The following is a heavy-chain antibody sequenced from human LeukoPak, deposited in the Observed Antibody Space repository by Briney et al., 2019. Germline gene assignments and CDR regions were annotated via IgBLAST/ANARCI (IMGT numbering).Heavy chain of an antibody. D-gene: IGHD2-15*01. V-gene: IGHV3-21*06. CDR3: AREGGYCSGGSCRFFDY. J-gene: IGHJ4*02. CDR1: GFTFCSSR. CDR2: ISPSSSYI. Sequence: GGSLRLSCAASGFTFCSSRMNWVRQAPGKGLEFVSSISPSSSYIYYADSVKGRFTISRDDAKNSLFLQMNGLRAEDTAVYYCAREGGYCSGGSCRFFDYWGQGTLVTVSS.